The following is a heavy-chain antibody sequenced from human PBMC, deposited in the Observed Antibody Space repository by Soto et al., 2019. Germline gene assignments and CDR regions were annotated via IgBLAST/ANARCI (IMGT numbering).Heavy chain of an antibody. Sequence: SETLSLTCTVSGGSISSGGYYWSWIRQHPGKGLEWIGYIYYSGSTYYNPSLKSRVTISVDTSKNQFSLKLSPVTAADTAVYYCARDYVPRGFRYYDTSGPLDAFDIWGQGTMVTVSS. J-gene: IGHJ3*02. CDR2: IYYSGST. V-gene: IGHV4-31*03. CDR3: ARDYVPRGFRYYDTSGPLDAFDI. D-gene: IGHD3-22*01. CDR1: GGSISSGGYY.